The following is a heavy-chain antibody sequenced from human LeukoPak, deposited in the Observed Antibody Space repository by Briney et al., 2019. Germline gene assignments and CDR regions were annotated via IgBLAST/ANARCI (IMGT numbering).Heavy chain of an antibody. CDR2: ISAYNGNT. CDR1: GYTFTSYG. V-gene: IGHV1-18*01. CDR3: ARDERYDSSGYPFDY. D-gene: IGHD3-22*01. J-gene: IGHJ4*02. Sequence: ASVKVSCKASGYTFTSYGISWVRQAPGQGLEWMGWISAYNGNTNYAQKLQGRVTMTRDTSISTAYMEVSRLRADDTAVYYCARDERYDSSGYPFDYWGQGALVTVSS.